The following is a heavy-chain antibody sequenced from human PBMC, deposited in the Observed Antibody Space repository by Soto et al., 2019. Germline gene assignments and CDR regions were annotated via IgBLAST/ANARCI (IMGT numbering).Heavy chain of an antibody. J-gene: IGHJ4*02. CDR2: ISYSGTT. D-gene: IGHD4-17*01. Sequence: QVQLQESGPGLVKPSQTLSLTCTVSGGSISSGNYYWSWIRQPPGKGLEWIGFISYSGTTHYSASLRRRVSLSVDTSKTQFSLDLSSVTAADTAVYYCATMGTPVTGLYYFDYWGQGTLVTVSS. V-gene: IGHV4-30-4*01. CDR1: GGSISSGNYY. CDR3: ATMGTPVTGLYYFDY.